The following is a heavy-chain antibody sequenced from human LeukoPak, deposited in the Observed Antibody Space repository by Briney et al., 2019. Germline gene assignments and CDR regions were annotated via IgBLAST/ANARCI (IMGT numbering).Heavy chain of an antibody. V-gene: IGHV7-4-1*02. J-gene: IGHJ5*02. D-gene: IGHD6-6*01. Sequence: GASVKVSCKASGYTFTSYAMNWVRQAPGQGLEWMGWINTNTGNPTYAQGFTGRFVFSLDTSVSTAYLQISSLKAEDTAVYYCAREEYSSSSSRFDPWGQGTLVTVSS. CDR1: GYTFTSYA. CDR3: AREEYSSSSSRFDP. CDR2: INTNTGNP.